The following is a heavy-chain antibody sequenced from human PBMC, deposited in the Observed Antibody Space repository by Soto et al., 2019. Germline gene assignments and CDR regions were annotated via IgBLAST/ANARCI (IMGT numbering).Heavy chain of an antibody. CDR1: GFTFSSYG. V-gene: IGHV3-33*01. CDR2: IWYDGSNK. J-gene: IGHJ3*02. D-gene: IGHD2-15*01. CDR3: ASCSGGSCYSELDAFDI. Sequence: GGTMRLSCAASGFTFSSYGRHWVRQAQGKGLERVTDIWYDGSNKYYADSVKGRFTISRDNSKNTLYLQMNSLRAEDTAVYYCASCSGGSCYSELDAFDIWGQGTMVTVSS.